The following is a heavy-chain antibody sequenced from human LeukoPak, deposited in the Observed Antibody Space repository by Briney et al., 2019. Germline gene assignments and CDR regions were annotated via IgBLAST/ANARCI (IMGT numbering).Heavy chain of an antibody. Sequence: SETLSLTCTVSGGSISGYYWSWIRQPPGRGLEWIGYIHYSGSTNYNPSLKSRVTISVDTSKNQFSLKLSSVTAADTAVYYCAREYSSSSGKTFDIWGQGSMVTVSS. J-gene: IGHJ3*02. CDR2: IHYSGST. CDR1: GGSISGYY. D-gene: IGHD6-6*01. V-gene: IGHV4-59*01. CDR3: AREYSSSSGKTFDI.